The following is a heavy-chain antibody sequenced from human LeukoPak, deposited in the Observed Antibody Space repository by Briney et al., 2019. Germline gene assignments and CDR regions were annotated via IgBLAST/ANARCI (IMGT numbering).Heavy chain of an antibody. Sequence: GGSLRLSCAGSGFIFNNYAMHWVRQPPGKGLEWVSGISWNSGSIDYADSVKGRFTISRDNSKNTLYLQMISLRVEDTAVYYCAKDRIVMSGFFDYWGQGTLVTVSS. CDR1: GFIFNNYA. J-gene: IGHJ4*02. CDR3: AKDRIVMSGFFDY. D-gene: IGHD6-19*01. CDR2: ISWNSGSI. V-gene: IGHV3-9*01.